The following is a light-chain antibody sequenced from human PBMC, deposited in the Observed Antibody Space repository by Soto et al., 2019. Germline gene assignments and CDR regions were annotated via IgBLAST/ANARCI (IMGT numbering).Light chain of an antibody. J-gene: IGLJ1*01. Sequence: SALTQPASVTGSPGQSITISCTGTSSDVGGYNYVSWYQQHPGKAPKLMIYVVSNRPSGVSNRFSGSKSGNTASLTISGLQAEDEADYYCSSYTSSSTLVFGTGTKVTVL. CDR1: SSDVGGYNY. V-gene: IGLV2-14*01. CDR2: VVS. CDR3: SSYTSSSTLV.